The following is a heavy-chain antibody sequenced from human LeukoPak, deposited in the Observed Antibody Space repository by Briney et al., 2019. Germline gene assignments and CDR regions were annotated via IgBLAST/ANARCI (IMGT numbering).Heavy chain of an antibody. CDR3: ARVRGYCSGGSCYQDAFDI. CDR1: GYTFTRYY. J-gene: IGHJ3*02. Sequence: ASVKVSSKASGYTFTRYYMHCVRHAPGQGLEWMGWINPNSGGTNYAQKFQGRVTMTRDTSISTAYMELSRLRSDDTALYYCARVRGYCSGGSCYQDAFDIWGQGTMVTVSS. CDR2: INPNSGGT. D-gene: IGHD2-15*01. V-gene: IGHV1-2*02.